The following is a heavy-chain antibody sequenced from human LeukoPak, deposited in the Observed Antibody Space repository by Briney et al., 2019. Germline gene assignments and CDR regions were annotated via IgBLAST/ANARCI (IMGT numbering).Heavy chain of an antibody. CDR3: AKVHPRPNYYMDV. D-gene: IGHD6-6*01. Sequence: PGGSLRLSYAAPGFTFDDYGMSRVRQAPGKGLEWVSGINWNGGSTGYADSVKGRFTISRDNSKNTLYLQMNSLRAEDTAVYYCAKVHPRPNYYMDVWGKGTTVTVSS. CDR2: INWNGGST. CDR1: GFTFDDYG. V-gene: IGHV3-20*03. J-gene: IGHJ6*03.